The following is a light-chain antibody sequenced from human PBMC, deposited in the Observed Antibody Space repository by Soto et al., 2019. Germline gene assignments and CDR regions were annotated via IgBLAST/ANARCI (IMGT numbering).Light chain of an antibody. CDR1: QSVSSN. V-gene: IGKV3-15*01. Sequence: IGLTQSQATLSVSPGERATLSCSASQSVSSNLAWYQQTPCQAPMLRIYGASTTATGIPARFSGSGSGTEFTITISSLQSEDFAVYYCHQYNNWPPYSFGQGTKLESK. CDR3: HQYNNWPPYS. CDR2: GAS. J-gene: IGKJ2*01.